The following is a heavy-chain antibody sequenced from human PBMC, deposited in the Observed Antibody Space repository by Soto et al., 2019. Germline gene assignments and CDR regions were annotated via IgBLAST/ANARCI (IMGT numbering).Heavy chain of an antibody. Sequence: SLRLSCAASGFNFDAYAMHWARQAPGKGLEWVSGISLQSGSIGYAHSEKGRFTISRDNAKNSLFLQMNSLRPEDTALYYCARGQGYRDDSFTMDVWGQGTTVTVSS. J-gene: IGHJ6*02. V-gene: IGHV3-9*01. D-gene: IGHD5-18*01. CDR2: ISLQSGSI. CDR1: GFNFDAYA. CDR3: ARGQGYRDDSFTMDV.